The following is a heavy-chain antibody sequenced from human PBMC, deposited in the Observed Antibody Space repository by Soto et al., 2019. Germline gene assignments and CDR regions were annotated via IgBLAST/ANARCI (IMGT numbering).Heavy chain of an antibody. CDR1: GFTFSSYA. J-gene: IGHJ5*02. D-gene: IGHD2-8*01. Sequence: GGSLRLSCAASGFTFSSYAMSWVRQAPGKGLEWVSAISGSGGSTYYADSVKGRFTISIDNSKNTLYLQMNSLRAEDTAVYYCAKDRDIVLMVYAPGWFDPWGQGTLVTVSS. V-gene: IGHV3-23*01. CDR3: AKDRDIVLMVYAPGWFDP. CDR2: ISGSGGST.